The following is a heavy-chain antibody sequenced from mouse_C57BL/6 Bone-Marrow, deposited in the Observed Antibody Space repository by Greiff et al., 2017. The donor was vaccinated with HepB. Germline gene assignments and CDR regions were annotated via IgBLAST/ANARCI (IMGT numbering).Heavy chain of an antibody. CDR3: AREGIYGNYLAWFAY. J-gene: IGHJ3*01. D-gene: IGHD2-1*01. Sequence: ELQLQQSGPELVKPGDSVKISCKASGYSFTGYFMNWVMQSHGKSLEWIGRINPYNGDTFYNQKFKGKATLTVDKSSSTAHMELRSLTSEDSAVYYCAREGIYGNYLAWFAYWGQGTLVTVSA. CDR1: GYSFTGYF. V-gene: IGHV1-20*01. CDR2: INPYNGDT.